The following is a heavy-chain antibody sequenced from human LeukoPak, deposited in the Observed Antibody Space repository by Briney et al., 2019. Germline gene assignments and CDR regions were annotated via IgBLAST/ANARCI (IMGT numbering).Heavy chain of an antibody. V-gene: IGHV1-2*02. CDR2: INPNSGGT. CDR3: ASIPKQQLDPGEGDY. Sequence: ASVKVSCKASGYTFTGYYMHWVRQAPGQGLEWMGWINPNSGGTNYAQKFQGRVTMTRDTSISTAYMELSSLRSEDTAVYYCASIPKQQLDPGEGDYWGQGTLVTVSS. D-gene: IGHD6-13*01. CDR1: GYTFTGYY. J-gene: IGHJ4*02.